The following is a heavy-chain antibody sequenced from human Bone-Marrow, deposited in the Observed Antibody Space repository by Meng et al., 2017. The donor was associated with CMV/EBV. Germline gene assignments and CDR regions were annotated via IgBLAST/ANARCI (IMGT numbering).Heavy chain of an antibody. CDR2: IFYSGSA. Sequence: SETLSLTCTVSGGSISSGGYYWSWIRQHPGKGLEWIGYIFYSGSAYYNPSLKSRLTISLDTSKNQFSLKLSSVTAADTAVYYCARRVFDCTSSSCFTHFYYGMDVWGQGTTVTVSS. CDR3: ARRVFDCTSSSCFTHFYYGMDV. D-gene: IGHD2-2*02. J-gene: IGHJ6*02. V-gene: IGHV4-31*03. CDR1: GGSISSGGYY.